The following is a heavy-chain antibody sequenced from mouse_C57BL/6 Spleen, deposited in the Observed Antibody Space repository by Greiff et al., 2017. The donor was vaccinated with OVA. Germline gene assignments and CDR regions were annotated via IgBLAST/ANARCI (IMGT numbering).Heavy chain of an antibody. CDR3: ARDSSGYVPFAY. J-gene: IGHJ3*01. CDR2: IYPGDGDT. CDR1: GYAFSSSW. Sequence: QVQLKQSGPELVKPGASVKISCKASGYAFSSSWMNWVKQRPGKGLEWIGRIYPGDGDTNYNGKFKGKATLTADKSSSTAYMQLSSLTSEDSAVYYCARDSSGYVPFAYWGQGTLVTVSA. V-gene: IGHV1-82*01. D-gene: IGHD3-2*02.